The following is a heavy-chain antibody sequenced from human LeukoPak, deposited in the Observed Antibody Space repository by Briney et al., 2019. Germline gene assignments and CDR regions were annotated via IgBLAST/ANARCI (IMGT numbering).Heavy chain of an antibody. J-gene: IGHJ4*02. D-gene: IGHD1-1*01. CDR2: IYTSGST. CDR1: GGSISSYY. CDR3: ARGRADWDEYYFDY. Sequence: PSETLSLTCTVSGGSISSYYWSWIRQPAGKGLEWIGRIYTSGSTNYNPSLKSRVTMSVDTSKNQFSLKLSSVTAADTAVYYCARGRADWDEYYFDYWGQGTLVTVSS. V-gene: IGHV4-4*07.